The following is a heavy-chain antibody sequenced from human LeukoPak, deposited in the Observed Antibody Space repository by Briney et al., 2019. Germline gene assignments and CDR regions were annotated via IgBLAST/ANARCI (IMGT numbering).Heavy chain of an antibody. J-gene: IGHJ4*02. CDR2: IFSGGST. V-gene: IGHV3-53*01. D-gene: IGHD6-19*01. CDR3: ARDLKTSGWYGDFDY. CDR1: GFTVSSNY. Sequence: GGSLRLSCVASGFTVSSNYMSWVRQAPGKGLEWVSAIFSGGSTFYADSVTGRFTISRDNSKNTVYLEVNSLRAEDTAVYYCARDLKTSGWYGDFDYWGQGTLATVSS.